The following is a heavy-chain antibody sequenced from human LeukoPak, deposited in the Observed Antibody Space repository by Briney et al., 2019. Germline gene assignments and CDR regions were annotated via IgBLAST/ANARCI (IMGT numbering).Heavy chain of an antibody. V-gene: IGHV3-74*01. CDR3: ARATRWLQPDY. D-gene: IGHD5-24*01. CDR2: INSDGSST. CDR1: GFTFSSYW. J-gene: IGHJ4*02. Sequence: GGSLRLSCAASGFTFSSYWMHWFRQAPGKGLVWVSRINSDGSSTSYADSVKGRFTISRDNAKNTLYLQMNSLRAEDTAVYYCARATRWLQPDYWGQGTLVTVSS.